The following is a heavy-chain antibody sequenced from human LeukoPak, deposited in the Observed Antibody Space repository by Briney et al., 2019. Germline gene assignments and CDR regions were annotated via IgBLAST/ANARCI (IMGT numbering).Heavy chain of an antibody. CDR3: ARVGYSGYDYRGYFDY. D-gene: IGHD5-12*01. J-gene: IGHJ4*02. Sequence: SETLSLTCTVSGGSISTYYWSWIRQPPGKGLEWIGYIYYTGSTNYNPSLKSRVTISVDTSKNQFSLKLSSVTAADTAVYYCARVGYSGYDYRGYFDYWGQGTLVTVSS. V-gene: IGHV4-59*12. CDR2: IYYTGST. CDR1: GGSISTYY.